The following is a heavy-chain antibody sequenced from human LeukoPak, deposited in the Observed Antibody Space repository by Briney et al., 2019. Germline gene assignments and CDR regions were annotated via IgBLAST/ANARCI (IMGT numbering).Heavy chain of an antibody. D-gene: IGHD3-3*01. CDR3: ARVDDDLDAFDL. CDR1: GFSVRTTY. J-gene: IGHJ3*01. V-gene: IGHV3-66*01. Sequence: GGSLRLSCAASGFSVRTTYMSWVRQAPGKGLEWVSVLYTGGGTDHADSVKGRFTISRDNAKNSLFLQLSSLRSEDTAVYFCARVDDDLDAFDLWGQGTLVTVSS. CDR2: LYTGGGT.